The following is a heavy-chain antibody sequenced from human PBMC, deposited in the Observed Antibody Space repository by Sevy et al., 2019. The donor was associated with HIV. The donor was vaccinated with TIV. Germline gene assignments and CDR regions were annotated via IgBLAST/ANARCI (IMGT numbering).Heavy chain of an antibody. J-gene: IGHJ4*02. CDR2: IKEDDTVK. Sequence: GGSLRLSCVASGFSLESYWMNWVRQAPGKPLEWVANIKEDDTVKYYVESVKGRFTISRDNGRNLVYPLMNNLKVEDTALYYCVRAIQSEGSFWGQGTRVTVSS. CDR3: VRAIQSEGSF. CDR1: GFSLESYW. V-gene: IGHV3-7*04. D-gene: IGHD2-21*01.